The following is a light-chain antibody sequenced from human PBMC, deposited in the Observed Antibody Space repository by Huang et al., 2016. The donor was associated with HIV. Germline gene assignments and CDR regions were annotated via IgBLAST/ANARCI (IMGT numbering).Light chain of an antibody. CDR2: GAS. J-gene: IGKJ1*01. V-gene: IGKV1-27*01. CDR3: QRYDSAPRA. CDR1: QDIGNF. Sequence: DLQMTQSPSSLSASPGVRVTLSCRANQDIGNFLAWYQHKPGGVPRLLIYGASTLQSGVPSRFSGRGSGTDFTLTITSVQPDDVATYYCQRYDSAPRAFGQGTKVEI.